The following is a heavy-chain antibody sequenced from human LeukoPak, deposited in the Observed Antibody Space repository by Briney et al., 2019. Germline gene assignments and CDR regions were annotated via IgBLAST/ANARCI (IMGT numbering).Heavy chain of an antibody. J-gene: IGHJ4*02. CDR2: ISYDGTNK. CDR3: ARDPVATSRFDY. Sequence: PGGSLRLSCAASGFSFSNVWMTWVRQAPGKGLDWVAVISYDGTNKYYADSVKGRFTISRDNSKNTLYLQMNSLRAEDTAVYYCARDPVATSRFDYWGQGTLVTVSS. D-gene: IGHD5-12*01. CDR1: GFSFSNVW. V-gene: IGHV3-30*03.